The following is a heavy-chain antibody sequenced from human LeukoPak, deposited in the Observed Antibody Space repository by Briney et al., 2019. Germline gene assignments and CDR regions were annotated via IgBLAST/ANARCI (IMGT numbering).Heavy chain of an antibody. Sequence: PGGSLRLSCAASGFTFRSYAMSWVRQAPGKGLEWVSAISGSGGSTYYADSVKGRFTISRDNAKNTLYLQMNSLRAEDTAVYYCARGGYYYDSSGYAGGYWGQGTLVTVSS. J-gene: IGHJ4*02. CDR2: ISGSGGST. CDR3: ARGGYYYDSSGYAGGY. D-gene: IGHD3-22*01. CDR1: GFTFRSYA. V-gene: IGHV3-23*01.